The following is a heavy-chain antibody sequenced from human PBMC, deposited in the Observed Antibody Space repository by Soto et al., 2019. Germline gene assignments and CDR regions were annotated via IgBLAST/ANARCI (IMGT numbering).Heavy chain of an antibody. CDR3: ARDTESLGYWSGGSCYSGPSWFDP. CDR1: GYTFTSYY. Sequence: ASVKVSCKASGYTFTSYYMHWVRQAPGQGLEWMGIINPSGGSTSYAQKFQGRVTMTRDTSTSTVYMELSSLRSEDTAVYYCARDTESLGYWSGGSCYSGPSWFDPWG. D-gene: IGHD2-15*01. J-gene: IGHJ5*02. CDR2: INPSGGST. V-gene: IGHV1-46*01.